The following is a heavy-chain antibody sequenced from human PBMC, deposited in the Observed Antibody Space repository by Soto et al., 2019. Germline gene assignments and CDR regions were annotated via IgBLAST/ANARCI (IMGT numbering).Heavy chain of an antibody. Sequence: VQLVESGGGLVQPGGSLRLHCAASGFTFNNAWMSWVRQAPGRGLEWVGRVKSKTEGGTVDYAAPVKGRFRISRNDTTNTLYVQMNTLKTENTAVYYWAAMSGHSRVCFDHWGQGTLVTVSS. D-gene: IGHD3-22*01. V-gene: IGHV3-15*01. J-gene: IGHJ4*02. CDR2: VKSKTEGGTV. CDR3: AAMSGHSRVCFDH. CDR1: GFTFNNAW.